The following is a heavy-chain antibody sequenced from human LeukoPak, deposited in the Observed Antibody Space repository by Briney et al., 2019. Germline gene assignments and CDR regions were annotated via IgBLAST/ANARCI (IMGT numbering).Heavy chain of an antibody. CDR1: GFTFSSYS. J-gene: IGHJ2*01. Sequence: GGSLRLSCAASGFTFSSYSMNWVRQAPGKGLEWVSAIGGSGGTTYYADSVKGRFTISRDNSKNTLYLQMNSLRAEDTAVYYCAKDTASSWWYFDLWGRGTLVTVSS. D-gene: IGHD5-18*01. V-gene: IGHV3-23*01. CDR3: AKDTASSWWYFDL. CDR2: IGGSGGTT.